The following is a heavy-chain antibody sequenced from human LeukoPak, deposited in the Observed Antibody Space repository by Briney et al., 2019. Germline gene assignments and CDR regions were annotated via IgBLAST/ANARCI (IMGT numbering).Heavy chain of an antibody. CDR1: GYTFTSYD. CDR2: MNPNSGNT. Sequence: ASVKVSCKASGYTFTSYDINWVRQATGRGLEWMGWMNPNSGNTGYAQKFQGRVTMTRNTSISTAYMELSSLRSEDTAVYYCARSSAAEVIRYYYYMDVWGKGTTVTVSS. D-gene: IGHD2-21*01. J-gene: IGHJ6*03. V-gene: IGHV1-8*01. CDR3: ARSSAAEVIRYYYYMDV.